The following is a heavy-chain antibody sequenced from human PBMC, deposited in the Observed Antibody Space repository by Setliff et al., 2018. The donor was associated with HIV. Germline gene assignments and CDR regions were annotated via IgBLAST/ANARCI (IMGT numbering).Heavy chain of an antibody. CDR2: MYDGGTP. D-gene: IGHD2-21*02. J-gene: IGHJ1*01. V-gene: IGHV4-38-2*01. Sequence: KTSETLSLTCAVSGYSITSGYYWGWIRQPPGKGLEWIGNMYDGGTPHYNPSLKSRVTISADTSKNQFSLKLSSVTAADTAVYYCASTYCGGDCYSRYFQHWGQGTLVTVSS. CDR1: GYSITSGYY. CDR3: ASTYCGGDCYSRYFQH.